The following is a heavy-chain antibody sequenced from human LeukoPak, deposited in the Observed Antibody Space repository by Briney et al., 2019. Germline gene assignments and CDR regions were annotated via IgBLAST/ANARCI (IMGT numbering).Heavy chain of an antibody. Sequence: SETLSLTCSVSGGSISSHYWSWIRQPPGQGLEWIGYIYYSGSTYYNPSLKSRLTISVDTSKTQFSLKLSSVTAADTAVYYCAVMVRGVFNYWGQGTLVTVSS. CDR2: IYYSGST. J-gene: IGHJ4*02. CDR3: AVMVRGVFNY. CDR1: GGSISSHY. D-gene: IGHD3-10*01. V-gene: IGHV4-59*08.